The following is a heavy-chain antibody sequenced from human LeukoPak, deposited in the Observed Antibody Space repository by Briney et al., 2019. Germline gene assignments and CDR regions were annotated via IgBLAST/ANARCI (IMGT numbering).Heavy chain of an antibody. Sequence: PSETLSLTCTVSGGSISSSSYYWGWIRQPPGKGLEWIGSIYYSGSTYYNPSLKSRVTISVDTSKNQFSLKLSSVTAADTAVNYCAILQGWFDPWGQGTLVTVSS. V-gene: IGHV4-39*01. CDR2: IYYSGST. CDR3: AILQGWFDP. CDR1: GGSISSSSYY. J-gene: IGHJ5*02.